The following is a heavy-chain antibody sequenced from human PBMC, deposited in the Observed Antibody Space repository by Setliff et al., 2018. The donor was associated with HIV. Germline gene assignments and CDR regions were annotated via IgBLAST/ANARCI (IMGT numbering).Heavy chain of an antibody. J-gene: IGHJ4*02. CDR1: GYTFTSHG. CDR3: ARGEAVAGRGAPPSFDY. V-gene: IGHV1-18*01. CDR2: ISAYNGNT. Sequence: ASVKVSCKASGYTFTSHGISWVRQAPGQGLEWMGWISAYNGNTAQAQEFQGRLSMTTDTSTSTAYMELRRLRSDDTAVYYCARGEAVAGRGAPPSFDYWGQGTLVTVSS. D-gene: IGHD6-19*01.